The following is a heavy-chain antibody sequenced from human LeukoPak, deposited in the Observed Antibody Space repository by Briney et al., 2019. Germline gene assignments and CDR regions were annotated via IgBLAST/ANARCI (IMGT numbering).Heavy chain of an antibody. D-gene: IGHD3-10*01. CDR1: GFTFSSYG. V-gene: IGHV3-23*01. CDR2: ISVSGGTT. CDR3: TKGFYDSGSSLCALDH. Sequence: GGSLRLSCAASGFTFSSYGMSWVRQAPGKGLQWVSGISVSGGTTHYADSVKGRFTISRDNSKHTLYLQMNSLRAEDTALYYCTKGFYDSGSSLCALDHWGQGTLVTVSS. J-gene: IGHJ4*02.